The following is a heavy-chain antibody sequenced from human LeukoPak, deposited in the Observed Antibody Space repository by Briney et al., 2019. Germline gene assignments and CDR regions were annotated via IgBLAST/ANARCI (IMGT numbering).Heavy chain of an antibody. CDR1: GGSFSGYY. Sequence: SETLSLTCAVYGGSFSGYYWSLIRQPPWKGLEWIGEINHSGSTNYNPSLKSRVTISVDTSKNQFSLKLSSVTAADTAVYYCARQGSSWYRYFDYWGQGTLVTVSS. J-gene: IGHJ4*02. D-gene: IGHD6-13*01. V-gene: IGHV4-34*01. CDR3: ARQGSSWYRYFDY. CDR2: INHSGST.